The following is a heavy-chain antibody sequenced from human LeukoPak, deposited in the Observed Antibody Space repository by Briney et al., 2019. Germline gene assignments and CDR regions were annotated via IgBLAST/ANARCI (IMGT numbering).Heavy chain of an antibody. CDR1: GGTFSSYA. D-gene: IGHD3-9*01. J-gene: IGHJ6*02. CDR3: ANDILTGTYANYYYGMDV. Sequence: SVKVSCKASGGTFSSYAISWVRQAPGQGLEWMGGIIPIFGTANYAQKFQGRVTITADESTCTAYMELSSLRSEDTAVYYCANDILTGTYANYYYGMDVWGQGTTVTVSS. V-gene: IGHV1-69*13. CDR2: IIPIFGTA.